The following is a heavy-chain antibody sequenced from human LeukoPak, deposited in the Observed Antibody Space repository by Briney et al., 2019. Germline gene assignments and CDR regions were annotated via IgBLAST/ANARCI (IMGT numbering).Heavy chain of an antibody. CDR3: ATSLGITIFGVVTGAFDI. Sequence: PGGSLRLSCAASGFTFSSYGMHWVRQAPGKGLEWVAFIRYDGSNKYYADSVKGRFTISRDNSKNTLYLQMNSLRAEDTAVYYCATSLGITIFGVVTGAFDIWSQGTMVTVSS. V-gene: IGHV3-30*02. CDR1: GFTFSSYG. J-gene: IGHJ3*02. D-gene: IGHD3-3*01. CDR2: IRYDGSNK.